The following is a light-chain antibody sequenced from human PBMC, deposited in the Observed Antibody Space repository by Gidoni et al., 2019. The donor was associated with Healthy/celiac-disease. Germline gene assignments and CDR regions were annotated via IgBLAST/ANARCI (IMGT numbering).Light chain of an antibody. CDR2: KAS. CDR3: QQYNSYST. CDR1: QSISSW. Sequence: DIKMTQSPSTLSASVGDRVTITCRASQSISSWLAWYQQKPGTAPQLLIYKASSLDSGVPSRFSGSGSGTEFPLTISSLQPDDFATYYCQQYNSYSTFGQGTKVEIK. V-gene: IGKV1-5*03. J-gene: IGKJ1*01.